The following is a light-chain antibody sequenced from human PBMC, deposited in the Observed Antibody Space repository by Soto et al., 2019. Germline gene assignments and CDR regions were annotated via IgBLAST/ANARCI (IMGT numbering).Light chain of an antibody. J-gene: IGKJ3*01. Sequence: EIVLTQSPATLSLSPGERGTLSCRASQSVSSYLAWYQQKPGQAPRLLIYDASNRATGIPARFSGSGSGTDFTLTISSLEPEDVAVYYCQQRSNCSFGPGTKVDIK. CDR1: QSVSSY. CDR3: QQRSNCS. V-gene: IGKV3-11*01. CDR2: DAS.